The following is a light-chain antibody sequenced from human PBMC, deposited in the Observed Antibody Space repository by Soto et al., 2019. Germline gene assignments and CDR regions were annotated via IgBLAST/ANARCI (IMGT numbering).Light chain of an antibody. V-gene: IGLV2-14*03. Sequence: QSALTQPASVSGSPGQSITISCTGTSSDIGAYNSVSWYQQHPGRAPKLMIYDVSHRPSGISDRFSGSKSGNTASLTISGLQADDEADYYCYSFTSSITYVFGTGTQLTVL. CDR1: SSDIGAYNS. CDR2: DVS. CDR3: YSFTSSITYV. J-gene: IGLJ6*01.